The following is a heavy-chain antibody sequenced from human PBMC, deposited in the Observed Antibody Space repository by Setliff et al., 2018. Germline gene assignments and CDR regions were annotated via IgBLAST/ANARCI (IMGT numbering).Heavy chain of an antibody. J-gene: IGHJ4*02. CDR3: ARVYPFSLGYGILTGYYDY. Sequence: GASVKVSCKASGYTFTSYGISWVRQAPGQGLEWMGWISAYNGNTNYAQKLQGRVTMTTDTSTSTAYMELRSLRSDDTAVYYCARVYPFSLGYGILTGYYDYWGQGTLVTVSS. CDR2: ISAYNGNT. CDR1: GYTFTSYG. V-gene: IGHV1-18*01. D-gene: IGHD3-9*01.